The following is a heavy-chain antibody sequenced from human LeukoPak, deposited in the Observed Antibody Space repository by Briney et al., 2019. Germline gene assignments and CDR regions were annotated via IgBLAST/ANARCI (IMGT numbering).Heavy chain of an antibody. CDR3: ARVMGGAPAAVNDY. CDR1: GYTFTSYG. J-gene: IGHJ4*02. Sequence: ASVKVSCKASGYTFTSYGISWVRQAPGQGLEWMGWISAYNGNTNYAQKLQGRVTMTTDTSTSTAYMELRSLRSDDTAVYYCARVMGGAPAAVNDYWGQGTLVTVSS. V-gene: IGHV1-18*01. CDR2: ISAYNGNT. D-gene: IGHD2-2*01.